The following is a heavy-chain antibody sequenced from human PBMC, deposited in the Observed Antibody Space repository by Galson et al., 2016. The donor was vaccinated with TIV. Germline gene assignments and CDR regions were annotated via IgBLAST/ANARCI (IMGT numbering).Heavy chain of an antibody. V-gene: IGHV5-51*01. CDR3: ATSRGHYYGLDV. CDR2: IYPGDSDT. J-gene: IGHJ6*02. Sequence: QSGAEVKKPGESLKISCKASGYSFTTYWIGWVRQMPSKGLEWMGIIYPGDSDTRYNPSFQGQVTITADKSITTAYLQWSSLKASDTAMYYCATSRGHYYGLDVWGQETPVTVSS. CDR1: GYSFTTYW. D-gene: IGHD3-16*01.